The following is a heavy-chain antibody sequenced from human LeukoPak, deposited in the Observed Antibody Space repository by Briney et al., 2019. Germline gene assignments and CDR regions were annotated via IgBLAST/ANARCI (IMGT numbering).Heavy chain of an antibody. Sequence: SGPTLVKPTQTLTLTCSFSGFSVTTTGMGVAWIRQSPGKALEWLGIIYWDDDGLFSPSLKHRLTIRKYTYRDQFVLTMTKMEAVDTASYFCAHIPSGPRSVSFDYWGPGTRVTVSP. CDR2: IYWDDDG. CDR1: GFSVTTTGMG. D-gene: IGHD6-19*01. CDR3: AHIPSGPRSVSFDY. J-gene: IGHJ4*02. V-gene: IGHV2-5*02.